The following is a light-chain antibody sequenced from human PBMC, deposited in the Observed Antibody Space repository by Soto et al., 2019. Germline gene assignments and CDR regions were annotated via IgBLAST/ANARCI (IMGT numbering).Light chain of an antibody. CDR2: GAS. V-gene: IGKV3-15*01. Sequence: EIVMTQSPATLSVSPGERATLSCRASQSVSSNLAWYQQKPGQAPRLLIYGASTRATGIPARFSGSGSGTEFTPTNNNPQSENFAVYYCQHYNNWPRTFGQGTKVEIK. CDR3: QHYNNWPRT. CDR1: QSVSSN. J-gene: IGKJ1*01.